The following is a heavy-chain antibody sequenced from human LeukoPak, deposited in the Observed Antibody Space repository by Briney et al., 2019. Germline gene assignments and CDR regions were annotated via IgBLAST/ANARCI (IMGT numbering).Heavy chain of an antibody. CDR3: AKNEVVTIDY. J-gene: IGHJ4*02. CDR1: GFTFRSYA. D-gene: IGHD3-22*01. V-gene: IGHV3-23*01. Sequence: GGSLRLSCAASGFTFRSYAMSWVRQAPGKGLEWVSAVSGSGGSTYYADSVKGRFTISRDSSKNTLYLQMNSLRAEDTAVYYCAKNEVVTIDYWGQGTLVTVSS. CDR2: VSGSGGST.